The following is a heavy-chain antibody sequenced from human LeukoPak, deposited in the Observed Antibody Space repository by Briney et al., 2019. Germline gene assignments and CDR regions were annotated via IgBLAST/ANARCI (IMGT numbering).Heavy chain of an antibody. CDR2: IYYSGST. CDR1: GDSISYFY. D-gene: IGHD3-16*01. V-gene: IGHV4-39*07. CDR3: VAGKPRLGFDY. Sequence: KASETLSLTCSVSGDSISYFYWGWIRQPPGKGLEWIGSIYYSGSTYYNPSLKSRVTISVDTSKNQFSLKLSSVTAADTAVYYCVAGKPRLGFDYWGQGTLVTVSS. J-gene: IGHJ4*02.